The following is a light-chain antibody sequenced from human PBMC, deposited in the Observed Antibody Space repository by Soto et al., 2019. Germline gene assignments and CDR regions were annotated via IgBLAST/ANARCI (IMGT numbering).Light chain of an antibody. J-gene: IGKJ1*01. CDR2: GAS. V-gene: IGKV3-15*01. CDR1: QSVRSD. Sequence: IVLTQSPATLSVSPGERATLSCRASQSVRSDLAWYQQRPGQAPRLLISGASTRATGIPARFSGSGSGTEFSLSISSLQSEDFVIYYCQQYNAWPLAFGQGTKVDIK. CDR3: QQYNAWPLA.